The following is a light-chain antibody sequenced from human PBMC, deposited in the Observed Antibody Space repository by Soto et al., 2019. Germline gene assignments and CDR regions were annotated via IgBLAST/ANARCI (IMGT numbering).Light chain of an antibody. CDR3: QQYGGSTRT. J-gene: IGKJ1*01. CDR1: QSVTTQ. V-gene: IGKV3-20*01. CDR2: GAS. Sequence: VLTQSPGTLSLSPGERTTLSCRASQSVTTQLAWYQQKPGQAPRLIIHGASSRATGVPDRITGSGCGTDFSLSISRLEPEDFAVYYCQQYGGSTRTFGQGTKVEIK.